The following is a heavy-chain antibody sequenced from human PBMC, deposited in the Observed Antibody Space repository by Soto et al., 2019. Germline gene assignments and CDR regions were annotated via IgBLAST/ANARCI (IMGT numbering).Heavy chain of an antibody. V-gene: IGHV1-46*01. CDR3: ARDGYHYYYGMDV. CDR1: GYTFTSYY. CDR2: INPSGGST. J-gene: IGHJ6*02. Sequence: ASVKVSCKASGYTFTSYYMHWVRQAPGQGLEWMGIINPSGGSTSYAQKFQGRVTMTRDTSTSTVYMELSSLRSEDTAMYYCARDGYHYYYGMDVWGQGTTVTVSS. D-gene: IGHD3-22*01.